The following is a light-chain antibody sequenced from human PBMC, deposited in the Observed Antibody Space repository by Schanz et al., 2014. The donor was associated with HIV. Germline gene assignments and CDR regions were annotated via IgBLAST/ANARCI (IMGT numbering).Light chain of an antibody. CDR3: QSFDSSLSAVV. J-gene: IGLJ2*01. CDR2: ANT. V-gene: IGLV1-40*01. Sequence: QSVLTQPPSVSGAPGQRVTISCTGSSSNIGAGYDVHWYQQLPGTAPKLLIYANTNRPSGVPDRFSGSKSGTSVSLAITDLQTEDEADYYCQSFDSSLSAVVFGGGTKLTVL. CDR1: SSNIGAGYD.